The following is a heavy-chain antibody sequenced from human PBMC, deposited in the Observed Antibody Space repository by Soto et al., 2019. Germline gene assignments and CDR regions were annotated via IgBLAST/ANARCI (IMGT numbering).Heavy chain of an antibody. V-gene: IGHV3-23*01. J-gene: IGHJ3*02. CDR3: ATSLFGELLTDLAFDI. D-gene: IGHD3-10*02. Sequence: GGSLRLSCAASGFTFSSYAMSWVRQAPGKGLEWVSAISGSGGSTYYADSVKGRFTISRDNSKNTLYLQMNSLRAEDTAVYYCATSLFGELLTDLAFDIWGQGTMVTVSS. CDR2: ISGSGGST. CDR1: GFTFSSYA.